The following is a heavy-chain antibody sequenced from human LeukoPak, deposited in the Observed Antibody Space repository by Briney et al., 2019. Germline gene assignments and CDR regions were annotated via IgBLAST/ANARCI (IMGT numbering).Heavy chain of an antibody. J-gene: IGHJ6*02. CDR2: ISYDGRNE. V-gene: IGHV3-30*03. Sequence: GGSLRLSCVASGVTFSNYGMHWVRQAPGEGLEWVTFISYDGRNEYYADSVKGRFTISRDNSENTLYLQMNSLRGDDTAVYYCARDAYGMDVWGQGTTATVSS. CDR1: GVTFSNYG. CDR3: ARDAYGMDV.